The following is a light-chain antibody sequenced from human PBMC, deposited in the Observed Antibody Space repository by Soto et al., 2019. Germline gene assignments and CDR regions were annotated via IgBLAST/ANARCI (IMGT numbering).Light chain of an antibody. CDR3: QQYGSSLFT. CDR2: GSS. J-gene: IGKJ5*01. CDR1: QSVTSSD. V-gene: IGKV3-20*01. Sequence: ETVLTQSPGTLSLSPGERATLSCRASQSVTSSDLAWYQQKPGQAPRLLIYGSSIRATGSPDRFSGSGSETDFMLSISRLEPEDFAVYYCQQYGSSLFTVGHGTRLEIK.